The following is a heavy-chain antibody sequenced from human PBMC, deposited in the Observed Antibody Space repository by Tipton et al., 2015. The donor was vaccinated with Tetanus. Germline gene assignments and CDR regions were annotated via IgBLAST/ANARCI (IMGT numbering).Heavy chain of an antibody. CDR3: VRDQARGARGWNYFDY. Sequence: GLVKPSQTLSLTCTVSGGSISSGGYYWSWIRQHPGKGLEWIGDIYNSGSTYYNPSLKSRVTISVGTSKNQFSLKLNSVTAADTAVYFCVRDQARGARGWNYFDYWGQGTQVTVSS. D-gene: IGHD1-26*01. CDR1: GGSISSGGYY. CDR2: IYNSGST. V-gene: IGHV4-31*03. J-gene: IGHJ4*02.